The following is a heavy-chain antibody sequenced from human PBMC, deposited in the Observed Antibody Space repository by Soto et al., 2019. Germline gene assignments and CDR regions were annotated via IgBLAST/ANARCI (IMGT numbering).Heavy chain of an antibody. D-gene: IGHD6-19*01. J-gene: IGHJ6*02. Sequence: QVQLVQSGAEVKKPGASVKVSCKASGYTFTSYDINWVRQATGQGLEWMGWMNPNSGNTGYAQKFQGRVTMTRNTTISTDYMELSSLRSEDTAVYYCAVGGSRGSGCFRCPCGMDVWGQGTTVTVSS. V-gene: IGHV1-8*01. CDR3: AVGGSRGSGCFRCPCGMDV. CDR1: GYTFTSYD. CDR2: MNPNSGNT.